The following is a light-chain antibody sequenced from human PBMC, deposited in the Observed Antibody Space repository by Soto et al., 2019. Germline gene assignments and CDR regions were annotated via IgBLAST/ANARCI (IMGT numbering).Light chain of an antibody. Sequence: EIVLTQSPGTLSLSPGERATLSCRASQSVSNNYLAWYQQKPGQAPRLLIYGAYNRATGIPDRFSGSGSGTDFTLTISRLEPEDYAVYYCQQYGSSGTFGQETKVEIK. V-gene: IGKV3-20*01. CDR2: GAY. CDR1: QSVSNNY. CDR3: QQYGSSGT. J-gene: IGKJ1*01.